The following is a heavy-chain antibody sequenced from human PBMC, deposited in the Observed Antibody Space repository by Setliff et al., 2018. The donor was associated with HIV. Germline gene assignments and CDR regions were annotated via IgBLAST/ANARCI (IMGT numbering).Heavy chain of an antibody. J-gene: IGHJ4*02. CDR1: GITLSNAW. V-gene: IGHV3-15*05. Sequence: GGSLRLSCVTSGITLSNAWMSWVRQGPGKGLEWVGRIKSINEGGTTDYAAPVKGRFTISRDIFRNILYLQMHSLETEDTGMYYCVRDLARVIAHWGQGTLVTVSS. D-gene: IGHD2-21*01. CDR2: IKSINEGGTT. CDR3: VRDLARVIAH.